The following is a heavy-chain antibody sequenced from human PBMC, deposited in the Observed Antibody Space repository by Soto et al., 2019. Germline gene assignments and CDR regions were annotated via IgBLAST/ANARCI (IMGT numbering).Heavy chain of an antibody. CDR1: GYTFTSYA. Sequence: QVQLVQSGAEVKKPGASVKVSCKASGYTFTSYAMHWVRQAPGQRLEWMGWINAGNGNTKNSQKFQGRVTITRDTSASTAYMELSSLRSEDTAVYYCARSPHCSSTSCYANAFDIWGQGTMVTVSS. J-gene: IGHJ3*02. D-gene: IGHD2-2*01. CDR3: ARSPHCSSTSCYANAFDI. V-gene: IGHV1-3*01. CDR2: INAGNGNT.